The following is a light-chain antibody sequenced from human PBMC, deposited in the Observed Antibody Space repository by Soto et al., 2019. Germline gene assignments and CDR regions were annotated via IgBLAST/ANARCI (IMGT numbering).Light chain of an antibody. J-gene: IGLJ1*01. V-gene: IGLV2-23*02. CDR3: CSYAGSSTFPYV. Sequence: QSALTQPASVSGSPGQSITISCTGTSSDVGSYNLVSWYQQHPAKAPKLMIYEVSKRPSGVSNRFSGSKSGNTASLTISGLQAEDEADYYCCSYAGSSTFPYVFGTGTKLTVL. CDR2: EVS. CDR1: SSDVGSYNL.